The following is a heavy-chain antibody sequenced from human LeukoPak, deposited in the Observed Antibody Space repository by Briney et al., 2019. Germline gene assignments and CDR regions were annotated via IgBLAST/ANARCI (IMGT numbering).Heavy chain of an antibody. CDR2: IHPHGIF. V-gene: IGHV4-34*01. D-gene: IGHD5-24*01. Sequence: SETLSLTCDVSGGSCDDYYCSWIRQPPGKGLEWIGEIHPHGIFYYNSSLMSRVTISIDTSKSQFSLRLTSVTAADTAFYYCARGRDRSKAGDLWGQGSLVTVSS. J-gene: IGHJ5*02. CDR1: GGSCDDYY. CDR3: ARGRDRSKAGDL.